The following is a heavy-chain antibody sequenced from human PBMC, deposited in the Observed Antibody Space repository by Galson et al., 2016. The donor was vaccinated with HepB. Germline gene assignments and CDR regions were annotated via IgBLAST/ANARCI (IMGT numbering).Heavy chain of an antibody. CDR3: ARDRSMITFGGLIVKGMDV. CDR2: IISSGITM. J-gene: IGHJ6*02. V-gene: IGHV3-48*02. D-gene: IGHD3-16*02. Sequence: SLRLSCAASGFNLNSYSMNWVRRAPGKGLEWISYIISSGITMYYADSVKGRFTYSRDNAKNSLFLEMNSLRDEDTAVYYCARDRSMITFGGLIVKGMDVWGQGTTVTVSS. CDR1: GFNLNSYS.